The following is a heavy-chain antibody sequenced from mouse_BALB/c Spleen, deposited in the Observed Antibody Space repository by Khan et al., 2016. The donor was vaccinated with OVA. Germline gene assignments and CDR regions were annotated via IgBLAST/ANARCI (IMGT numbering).Heavy chain of an antibody. Sequence: VQLKESGPGLVKPSQSLSLTCTVTGYLITSDYVRYWIRQFPGNKLWWVGYISYSGDTSYNHSLKSRFSVTRDTSKNKFFLQLNSVTTEDTATYYCAMGRTYWGQGTLVAVSA. J-gene: IGHJ3*01. CDR2: ISYSGDT. CDR3: AMGRTY. D-gene: IGHD2-3*01. V-gene: IGHV3-2*02. CDR1: GYLITSDYV.